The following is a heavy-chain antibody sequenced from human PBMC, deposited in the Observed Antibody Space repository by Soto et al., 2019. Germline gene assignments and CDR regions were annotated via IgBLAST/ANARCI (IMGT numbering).Heavy chain of an antibody. Sequence: PGGSLRLSCAASGFTVDDYAMHWVRQAPGKGLEWVSGISWNSETIDYADSVKGRFTNSRDNAKSSLFLQMKRLRPDDTALYFCAKDMKWGGMTTIHYFDSWGQGTLVTVSS. CDR1: GFTVDDYA. CDR2: ISWNSETI. V-gene: IGHV3-9*01. CDR3: AKDMKWGGMTTIHYFDS. J-gene: IGHJ4*02. D-gene: IGHD4-17*01.